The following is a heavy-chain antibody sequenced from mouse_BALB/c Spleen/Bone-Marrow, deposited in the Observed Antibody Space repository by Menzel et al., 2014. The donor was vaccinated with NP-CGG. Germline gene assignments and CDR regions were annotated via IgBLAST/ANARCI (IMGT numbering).Heavy chain of an antibody. D-gene: IGHD2-12*01. Sequence: EAQLVESGGGLVQPGASRKLSCAASGFTFSSFGMHWVRQAPEKGLEWVAYISSGSSTIYYADTVKGRFTISRDNPKNTLFLQMTSLRSEDTAMYYCARTTYYAMDYWGQGTSVTVSS. CDR1: GFTFSSFG. CDR3: ARTTYYAMDY. CDR2: ISSGSSTI. J-gene: IGHJ4*01. V-gene: IGHV5-17*02.